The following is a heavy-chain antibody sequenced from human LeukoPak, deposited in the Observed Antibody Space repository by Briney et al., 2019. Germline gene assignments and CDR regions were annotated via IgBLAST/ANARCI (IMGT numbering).Heavy chain of an antibody. J-gene: IGHJ4*02. CDR2: INAGNGNI. CDR3: ARDKGDGYPTAGY. D-gene: IGHD5-24*01. Sequence: ASVKVSCKASGHTSTTYAIHWVRQAPGQGLEWMGWINAGNGNIKYSQKFQGRVTITGDTSASTAYMELSSLRSDDTAVYYCARDKGDGYPTAGYWGQGTLVTVSS. CDR1: GHTSTTYA. V-gene: IGHV1-3*01.